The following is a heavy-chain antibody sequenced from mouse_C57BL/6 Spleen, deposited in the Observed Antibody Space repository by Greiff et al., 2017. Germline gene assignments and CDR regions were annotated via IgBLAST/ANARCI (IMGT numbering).Heavy chain of an antibody. J-gene: IGHJ1*03. CDR1: GYTFTSYW. Sequence: VQLQQPGAELVKPGASVKLSCKASGYTFTSYWLQWVKQRPGQGLEWIGEIDPSDSYTNYNQKFKGKATLTVDTSSSTADMLLGSLTSEDSAVYYCARGDYYGSNYGYFDVWGTGTTVTVSS. CDR2: IDPSDSYT. V-gene: IGHV1-50*01. D-gene: IGHD1-1*01. CDR3: ARGDYYGSNYGYFDV.